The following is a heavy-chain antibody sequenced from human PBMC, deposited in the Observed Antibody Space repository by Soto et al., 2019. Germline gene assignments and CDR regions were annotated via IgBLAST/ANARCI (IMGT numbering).Heavy chain of an antibody. D-gene: IGHD6-19*01. CDR2: ISAYNGNT. V-gene: IGHV1-18*01. J-gene: IGHJ4*02. CDR1: GYTFTIYA. Sequence: QVQLVQSGAEVKKPGASVKVSCKASGYTFTIYAIIWVRQAPGQGLEWMGWISAYNGNTNYAQKLQGIVTTATDTSTSTAYMALRSLSSDETDVYYCARDLAAGNCDHCVQGTL. CDR3: ARDLAAGNCDH.